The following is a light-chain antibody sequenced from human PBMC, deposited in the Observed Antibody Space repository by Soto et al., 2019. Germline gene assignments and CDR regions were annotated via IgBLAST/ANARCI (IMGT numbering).Light chain of an antibody. J-gene: IGKJ2*01. V-gene: IGKV1-39*01. Sequence: DIQMTQSPSSLSASVGDTVTITCRPSQAISFYLNWYQQKPGSTPNLLIYATSSLESGVPSRFDGSGSGTEFTLTISSLRPDDLATYFCQQSFSTPHTFGQGTKLELK. CDR3: QQSFSTPHT. CDR1: QAISFY. CDR2: ATS.